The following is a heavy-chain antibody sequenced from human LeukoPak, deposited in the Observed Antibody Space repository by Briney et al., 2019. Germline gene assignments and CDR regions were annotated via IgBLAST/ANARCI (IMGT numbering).Heavy chain of an antibody. Sequence: SVKVSCKASGGTFSSYAISWVRQAPGQGLEWMGGIIPIFGTANYAQKFQGRVTITTDESTSTAYMELSSLRSEDTAVYYSARGAVAGLTFDYWGQGTLVTVSS. CDR2: IIPIFGTA. D-gene: IGHD6-19*01. CDR3: ARGAVAGLTFDY. J-gene: IGHJ4*02. CDR1: GGTFSSYA. V-gene: IGHV1-69*05.